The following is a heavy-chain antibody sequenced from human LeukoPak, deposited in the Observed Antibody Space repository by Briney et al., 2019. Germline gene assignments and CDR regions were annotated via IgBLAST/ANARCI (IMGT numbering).Heavy chain of an antibody. D-gene: IGHD6-13*01. CDR1: GGTFNRYA. CDR2: IIPFLGRA. V-gene: IGHV1-69*01. J-gene: IGHJ1*01. CDR3: ARDAG. Sequence: ASVKVSCKASGGTFNRYAISWVRQAPGQGLEWMGGIIPFLGRADYAQKFQGRVTITADESTSTTYMELSSLRYEDTAVYYCARDAGWGQGTLVAVSS.